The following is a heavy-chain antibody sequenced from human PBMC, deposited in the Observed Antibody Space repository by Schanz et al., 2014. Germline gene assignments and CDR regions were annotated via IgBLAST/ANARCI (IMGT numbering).Heavy chain of an antibody. CDR2: IYYSGST. J-gene: IGHJ4*02. CDR1: GGSISSGGYY. CDR3: ARANYRRKINFDY. Sequence: QVQLQESGPGLVKPSQTLSLTCTVSGGSISSGGYYWSWIRQHPGKGLEWIGYIYYSGSTNYNPSLKSRVPISVDKPKKQFSLKVTSMTAADTAVYYCARANYRRKINFDYWGRGTLVTVSS. D-gene: IGHD3-10*01. V-gene: IGHV4-31*03.